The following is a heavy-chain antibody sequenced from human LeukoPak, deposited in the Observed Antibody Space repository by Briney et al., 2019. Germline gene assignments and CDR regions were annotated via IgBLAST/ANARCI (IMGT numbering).Heavy chain of an antibody. CDR3: ARDGYSYGYGDYFDY. CDR2: IYYSGST. Sequence: PSETLSLTCTVSGGSISSYYWSWIRQPPGKGLEWIGYIYYSGSTNYNPSLKSRVTISVDTSKNQFSLQLNSVTPEDTAVYYCARDGYSYGYGDYFDYWGQGTLVTVSS. V-gene: IGHV4-59*12. J-gene: IGHJ4*02. CDR1: GGSISSYY. D-gene: IGHD5-18*01.